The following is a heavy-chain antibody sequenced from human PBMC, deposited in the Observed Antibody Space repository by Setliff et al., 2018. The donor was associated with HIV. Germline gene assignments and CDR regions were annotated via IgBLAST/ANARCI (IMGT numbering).Heavy chain of an antibody. V-gene: IGHV3-23*01. CDR2: ILSTGERT. CDR1: GFTFSNYA. J-gene: IGHJ4*02. D-gene: IGHD3-22*01. CDR3: AKELAASGLGYFDS. Sequence: PGGSLRLSCAASGFTFSNYAMSWVRQAPGEGLEWVSAILSTGERTFYADSVKGRFTISRDNSKNTVYLQMNSLRAEDTAEYYCAKELAASGLGYFDSWGRGILVTVPS.